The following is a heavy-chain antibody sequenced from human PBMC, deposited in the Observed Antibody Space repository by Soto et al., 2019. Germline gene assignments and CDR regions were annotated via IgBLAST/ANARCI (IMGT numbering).Heavy chain of an antibody. Sequence: QSGGSLRLSCAVSGFTVNNIFMTWVRQAPGKGLEWVSVISSDGSTYYADSVKGRFTISRDNSKNTLFLEMRSLRAGDTAVYYCARDIFGGSYDFWHGGQGTLVTVSS. CDR3: ARDIFGGSYDFWH. D-gene: IGHD3-3*01. CDR1: GFTVNNIF. J-gene: IGHJ4*02. CDR2: ISSDGST. V-gene: IGHV3-66*01.